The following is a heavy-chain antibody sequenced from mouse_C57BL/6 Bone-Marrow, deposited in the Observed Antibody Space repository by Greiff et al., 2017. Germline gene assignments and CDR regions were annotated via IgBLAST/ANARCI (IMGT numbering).Heavy chain of an antibody. D-gene: IGHD2-4*01. CDR2: MHPNGGSP. CDR1: GYTFTNYW. V-gene: IGHV1-64*01. J-gene: IGHJ4*01. Sequence: QVQLQQPGAELVKPGASVKLSCKASGYTFTNYWMPWVKQRPGPGLEWIGMMHPNGGSPDYNEKFKSEATLSVDKSSRTAYMELSSLTSEDSAVYYCARSYDYDDYTMDYWGQGTSVTVSS. CDR3: ARSYDYDDYTMDY.